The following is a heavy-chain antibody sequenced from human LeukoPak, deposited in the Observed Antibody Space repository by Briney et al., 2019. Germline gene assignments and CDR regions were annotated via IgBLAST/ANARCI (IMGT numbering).Heavy chain of an antibody. V-gene: IGHV3-21*01. CDR2: ISSSSSFI. CDR1: GFTFSSYN. Sequence: GGSLRLSCAASGFTFSSYNMNWVRQAPGKGLEWVSSISSSSSFIYYADSVKGRFTISRDNANNSLYLQMNSLRAEDTAVYYCASDSTSSYYFDYWGQGTLVTFSS. CDR3: ASDSTSSYYFDY. D-gene: IGHD6-6*01. J-gene: IGHJ4*02.